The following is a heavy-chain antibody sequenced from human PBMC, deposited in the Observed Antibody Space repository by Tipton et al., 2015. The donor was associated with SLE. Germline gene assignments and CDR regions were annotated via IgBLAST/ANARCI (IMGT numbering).Heavy chain of an antibody. J-gene: IGHJ6*02. Sequence: TLSLTCTVSGGSISSGGDSWGWIRQPPGKGLEWIGNIYSSGRTYDNPSLKSRITMSVDTSKNKFSLNLSSVTAADTAVYYCAPVLTGYYGMDVWGQGTTVTVSS. CDR1: GGSISSGGDS. D-gene: IGHD4/OR15-4a*01. V-gene: IGHV4-39*07. CDR3: APVLTGYYGMDV. CDR2: IYSSGRT.